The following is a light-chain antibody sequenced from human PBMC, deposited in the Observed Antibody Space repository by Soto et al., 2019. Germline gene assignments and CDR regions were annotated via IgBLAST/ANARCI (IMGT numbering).Light chain of an antibody. Sequence: EIVMTQSPATLSVSPGERATLSCRASQSVSSNLAWYQQKPGQAPRLLIYGASTRATGIPARFSGSGSGTEFTLTISSLQSEEFAVYYCQQCDNWPPITFGQGTRLEIK. V-gene: IGKV3-15*01. J-gene: IGKJ5*01. CDR1: QSVSSN. CDR3: QQCDNWPPIT. CDR2: GAS.